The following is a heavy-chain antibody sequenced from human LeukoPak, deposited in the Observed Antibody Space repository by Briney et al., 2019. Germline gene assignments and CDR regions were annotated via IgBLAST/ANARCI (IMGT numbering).Heavy chain of an antibody. CDR1: GFTFSSYA. CDR2: ISYDGSNK. CDR3: ATEECPNGVCKHAFDI. V-gene: IGHV3-30-3*01. Sequence: GSLRLSCAASGFTFSSYAMHWVRQAPGKGLEWVAVISYDGSNKYYADSVKGRFTISRDNSKNTLYLQMNSLRAEDTAVYYCATEECPNGVCKHAFDIWGQGTMVTVSS. J-gene: IGHJ3*02. D-gene: IGHD2-8*01.